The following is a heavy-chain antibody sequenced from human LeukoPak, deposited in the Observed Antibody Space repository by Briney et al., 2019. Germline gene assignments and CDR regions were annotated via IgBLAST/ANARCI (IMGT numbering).Heavy chain of an antibody. V-gene: IGHV1-8*01. CDR2: INPNSGNT. CDR3: ASGGGTYGDYGATDY. Sequence: ASVKVSCKASGYTFTSYDINWVRQATGQGLGWMGWINPNSGNTGYAQKFQGRVTMTTNTSITTAYMELSSLRSEDTAVYYCASGGGTYGDYGATDYWGQGTLVTVSS. J-gene: IGHJ4*02. CDR1: GYTFTSYD. D-gene: IGHD4-17*01.